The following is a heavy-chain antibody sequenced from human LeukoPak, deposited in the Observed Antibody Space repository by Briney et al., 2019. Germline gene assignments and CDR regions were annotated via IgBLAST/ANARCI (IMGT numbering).Heavy chain of an antibody. D-gene: IGHD3-22*01. J-gene: IGHJ3*02. CDR1: GGSISSGNDY. Sequence: SQTLSPTCTVSGGSISSGNDYWSWIRQPPGKGLEWVVNSFYSGNTYYNPSRKTRFTISVETSKNQSSLKLSSVTAADTAIYYCVGQNTYYYDSSGYQQIGKNGFDIWGQGTMVTVSS. V-gene: IGHV4-39*01. CDR3: VGQNTYYYDSSGYQQIGKNGFDI. CDR2: SFYSGNT.